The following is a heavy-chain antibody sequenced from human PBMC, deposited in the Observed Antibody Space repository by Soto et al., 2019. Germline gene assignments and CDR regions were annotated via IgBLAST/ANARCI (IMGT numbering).Heavy chain of an antibody. V-gene: IGHV4-39*01. CDR1: GGSISSSSYY. Sequence: SETLSLTCTVSGGSISSSSYYWGWIRQPPGKGLEWIGSIYYSGSTYYNPSLKSRVTISVDTSKNQFSLKLSSVTAADTAVYYCARRTFEYSSSSLDYWGQGTLVTVSS. J-gene: IGHJ4*02. CDR3: ARRTFEYSSSSLDY. CDR2: IYYSGST. D-gene: IGHD6-6*01.